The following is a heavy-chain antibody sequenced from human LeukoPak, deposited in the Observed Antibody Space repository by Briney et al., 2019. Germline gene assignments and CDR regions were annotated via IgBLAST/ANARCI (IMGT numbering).Heavy chain of an antibody. D-gene: IGHD3-22*01. V-gene: IGHV3-11*01. CDR3: ARLTYYYDSSGYYFAYYFDY. J-gene: IGHJ4*02. CDR2: ISSSGSTI. Sequence: GGSLRLSCAASGFTFSDYYMSWIRQAPGKGLEWVSYISSSGSTIYYADSVKGRFTISRDNAKNSLYLQMNSLRAEDTAVYYCARLTYYYDSSGYYFAYYFDYWGQGTLVTVSS. CDR1: GFTFSDYY.